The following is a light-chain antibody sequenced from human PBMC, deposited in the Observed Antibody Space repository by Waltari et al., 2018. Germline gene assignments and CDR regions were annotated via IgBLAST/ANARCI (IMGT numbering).Light chain of an antibody. Sequence: DVQLTQSPSFVSASVGDGVTITCRASQGIGIFLAWYKQKPGTAPKLLIFSASTLQTGVPSRFSGSGSWTDFTLTISNLQPEDFATYYCQQLHTYPPWTFGPGTRVEMK. CDR2: SAS. V-gene: IGKV1-9*01. CDR3: QQLHTYPPWT. CDR1: QGIGIF. J-gene: IGKJ1*01.